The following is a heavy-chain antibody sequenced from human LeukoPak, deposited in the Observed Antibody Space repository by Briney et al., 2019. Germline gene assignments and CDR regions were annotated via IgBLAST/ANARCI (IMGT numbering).Heavy chain of an antibody. J-gene: IGHJ4*02. Sequence: PGGSLRLSCAASGFSFSSYEMSWVRQAPGKGLEWVANIKQDGSEKYYVDSVKGRFTISRDNAKNSLYLQMNSLRAEDTAVYYCARGRSGLDCWGQGALVTVSS. V-gene: IGHV3-7*04. CDR3: ARGRSGLDC. CDR1: GFSFSSYE. CDR2: IKQDGSEK. D-gene: IGHD3-10*01.